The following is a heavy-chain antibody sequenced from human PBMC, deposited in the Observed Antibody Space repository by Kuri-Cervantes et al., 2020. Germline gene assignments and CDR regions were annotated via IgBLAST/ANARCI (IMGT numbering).Heavy chain of an antibody. V-gene: IGHV3-30-3*01. CDR1: GRTFSSHV. CDR2: ISYDGSNK. J-gene: IGHJ5*02. CDR3: ARDRMGSGSYAFTQGKGFDP. Sequence: GESLKISCAASGRTFSSHVMHWVRQAPGKGLEWVAVISYDGSNKYYADSVEGRFTISRDNSKNTLYLQMNSLRAEDTAVYYCARDRMGSGSYAFTQGKGFDPWGQGTLVTVSS. D-gene: IGHD3-10*01.